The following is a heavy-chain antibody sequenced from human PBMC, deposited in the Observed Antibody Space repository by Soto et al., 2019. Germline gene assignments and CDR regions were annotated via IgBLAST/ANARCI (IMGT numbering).Heavy chain of an antibody. Sequence: QVQLQESGPGLVKPSQTLSLTCTVSGGSISSGDYYWSWIRPPPGKGLEWIGYIYYSGSTYYNPSLKSRVTISVDTSKNQFSPKLSSVTAADTAVYYCARVQLVLYYYGMDVWGQGTTVTVSS. CDR1: GGSISSGDYY. CDR3: ARVQLVLYYYGMDV. J-gene: IGHJ6*02. CDR2: IYYSGST. V-gene: IGHV4-30-4*01. D-gene: IGHD6-13*01.